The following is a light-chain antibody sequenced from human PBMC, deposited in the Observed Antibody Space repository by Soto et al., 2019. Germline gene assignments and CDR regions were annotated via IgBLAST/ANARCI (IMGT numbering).Light chain of an antibody. CDR3: QQRSTS. Sequence: EIVLTQSPGTLSLSPGERATLSCRASQSVSDNYLAWYQQKPGQAPRLVVYGASSRATGVPDRFSASGSGTDFTLTISSLEPEDFAVYYCQQRSTSFGQGTRLENK. J-gene: IGKJ5*01. CDR2: GAS. V-gene: IGKV3D-20*02. CDR1: QSVSDNY.